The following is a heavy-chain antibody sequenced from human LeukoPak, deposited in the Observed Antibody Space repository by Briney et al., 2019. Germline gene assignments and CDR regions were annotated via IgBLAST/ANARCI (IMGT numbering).Heavy chain of an antibody. CDR1: GFTFSSYW. Sequence: GGSLRLSCTASGFTFSSYWMHWVRQAPGKGLVWVSRINSDGSSTNYADSVKGRFTISRDNAKNSLYLQMNSLRAEDTAVYYCARSYYYGSGSYFALDYWGQGTLVTVSS. D-gene: IGHD3-10*01. CDR3: ARSYYYGSGSYFALDY. J-gene: IGHJ4*02. V-gene: IGHV3-74*01. CDR2: INSDGSST.